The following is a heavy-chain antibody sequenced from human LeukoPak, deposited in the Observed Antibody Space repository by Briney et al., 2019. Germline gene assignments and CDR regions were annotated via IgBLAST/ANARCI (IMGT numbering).Heavy chain of an antibody. J-gene: IGHJ3*02. CDR2: INHSGST. V-gene: IGHV4-34*01. D-gene: IGHD3-3*01. Sequence: SETLSLTCAVYGGSFSGYYWSWIRQPPGKGLEWIGEINHSGSTNYNPSLKSRVTISVDTSKNQFSLKLSSVTAADTAVYYCARGFWIGDAFDIWGQGTMVTVSS. CDR1: GGSFSGYY. CDR3: ARGFWIGDAFDI.